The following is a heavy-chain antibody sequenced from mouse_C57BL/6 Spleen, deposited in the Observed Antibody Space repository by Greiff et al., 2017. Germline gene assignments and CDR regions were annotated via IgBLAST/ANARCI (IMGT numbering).Heavy chain of an antibody. Sequence: QVQLQQSGAELVRPGASVKLSCKASGYTFTDYYINWVKQRPGQGLEWIARIYPGSGNTYYNEKFKGKATLTAEKSSSTAYMQLSSLTSEDSAVYFCASWDGRDWGQGTTLTVSS. CDR2: IYPGSGNT. CDR1: GYTFTDYY. D-gene: IGHD4-1*01. V-gene: IGHV1-76*01. CDR3: ASWDGRD. J-gene: IGHJ2*01.